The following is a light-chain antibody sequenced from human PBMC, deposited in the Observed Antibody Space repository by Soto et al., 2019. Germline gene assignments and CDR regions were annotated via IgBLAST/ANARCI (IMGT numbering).Light chain of an antibody. V-gene: IGLV2-14*01. CDR1: SSDVGGYNY. CDR2: GVT. CDR3: SSYTSASTLLYL. Sequence: QSALTQPASVSGSPGQSITISCTGTSSDVGGYNYVSWYQQHPGIAPKLLIYGVTTRPSGVSTRFSGSKSGNTASLTISGLQAEDEAEYRCSSYTSASTLLYLFGTGTKVTVL. J-gene: IGLJ1*01.